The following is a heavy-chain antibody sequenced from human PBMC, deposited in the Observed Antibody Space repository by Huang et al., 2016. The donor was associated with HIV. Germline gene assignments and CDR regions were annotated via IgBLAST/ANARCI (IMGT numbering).Heavy chain of an antibody. D-gene: IGHD3-22*01. CDR1: GFSISSYW. J-gene: IGHJ4*02. CDR2: INSDGSST. Sequence: EVQLVESGGGLVQPGGSLRLSCAASGFSISSYWMHWVRQGPGKGLVWVSRINSDGSSTRDADSVKGRFTISRDNAKNTLYLQMNSLRAEDTAVYYCARDPRIQSWLNFFDYWGQGTLVSVSS. V-gene: IGHV3-74*01. CDR3: ARDPRIQSWLNFFDY.